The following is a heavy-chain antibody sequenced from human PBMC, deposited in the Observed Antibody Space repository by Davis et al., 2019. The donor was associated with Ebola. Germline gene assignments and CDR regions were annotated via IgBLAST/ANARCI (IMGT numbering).Heavy chain of an antibody. CDR2: ISAYNGNT. Sequence: AASVKVSCKASGYTFTSYDINWVRQATGQGLEWMGWISAYNGNTNYAQKLQGRVTMTTDTSTSTAYMELRSLRSDDTAVYYCAASYCSGGSCYLGWFDPWGQGTLVTVSS. CDR1: GYTFTSYD. D-gene: IGHD2-15*01. J-gene: IGHJ5*02. CDR3: AASYCSGGSCYLGWFDP. V-gene: IGHV1-18*01.